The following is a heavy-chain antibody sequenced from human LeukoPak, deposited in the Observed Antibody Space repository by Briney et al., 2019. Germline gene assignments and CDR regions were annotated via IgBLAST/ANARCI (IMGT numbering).Heavy chain of an antibody. CDR1: GYTFTSYY. CDR3: AKIHTVLDY. D-gene: IGHD4-17*01. CDR2: ISYDGSNK. J-gene: IGHJ4*02. V-gene: IGHV3-30*18. Sequence: SCKASGYTFTSYYMHWVRQAPGKGLEWVAVISYDGSNKYYADSVKGRFTISRDNSKNTLYLQMNRLRAEDTAVYYCAKIHTVLDYWGQGTLVTVSS.